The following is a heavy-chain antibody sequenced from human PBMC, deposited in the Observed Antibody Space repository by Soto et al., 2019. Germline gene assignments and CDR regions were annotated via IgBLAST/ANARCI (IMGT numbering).Heavy chain of an antibody. CDR3: ARGHLWLEN. J-gene: IGHJ4*02. Sequence: SETLSLTCAVSGVSTSGFYWSWMRQPPGKGLEYIGHVYESGSTYYNPSLKSRVTVSLDSSMNQFSLKLTSVTAADTAIYYCARGHLWLENWGQGTLVTVSS. CDR2: VYESGST. CDR1: GVSTSGFY. D-gene: IGHD3-3*01. V-gene: IGHV4-59*01.